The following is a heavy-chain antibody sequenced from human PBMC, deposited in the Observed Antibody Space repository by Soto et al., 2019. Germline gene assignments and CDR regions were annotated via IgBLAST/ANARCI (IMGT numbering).Heavy chain of an antibody. D-gene: IGHD2-15*01. CDR3: AKGSAAGRPYHFDF. J-gene: IGHJ4*02. V-gene: IGHV3-23*05. Sequence: GGSLRLSCAASGFTFRNYAMSWVRQAPGKGLEWVSAVSNDGAYTYHADSVKGRFTISRDNSKNTLYMQMNSLTAEDTAVYYCAKGSAAGRPYHFDFWGQGTLVTVSS. CDR1: GFTFRNYA. CDR2: VSNDGAYT.